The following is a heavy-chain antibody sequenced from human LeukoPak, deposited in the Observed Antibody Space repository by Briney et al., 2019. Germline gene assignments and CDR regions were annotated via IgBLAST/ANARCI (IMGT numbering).Heavy chain of an antibody. Sequence: SETLSLTCTVSGGSISSYYWSWIRQPPGKGLEWIGYIYYSGSTNYNPSLKSRVTISVDTSKNQFSLKLSSVTAADTAVYYCARGSLRFGVVIPRAAEYFQHWGQGTLVTVSS. J-gene: IGHJ1*01. CDR1: GGSISSYY. CDR2: IYYSGST. CDR3: ARGSLRFGVVIPRAAEYFQH. D-gene: IGHD3-3*01. V-gene: IGHV4-59*01.